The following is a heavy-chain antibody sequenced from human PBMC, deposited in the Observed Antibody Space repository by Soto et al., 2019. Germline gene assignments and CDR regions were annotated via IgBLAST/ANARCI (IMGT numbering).Heavy chain of an antibody. CDR3: ARGNVRGGCLDY. CDR2: FNGGNGNI. Sequence: QVQLVQSGAEERKPGASVKVSCKASGYTFSTYAMHWVRRAPGQSLEWMGWFNGGNGNIKYSQKFEGRVTITTDTAASTAYMELSMLRSADTAVYYCARGNVRGGCLDYWGQGTLVSVSS. J-gene: IGHJ4*02. CDR1: GYTFSTYA. D-gene: IGHD3-10*01. V-gene: IGHV1-3*05.